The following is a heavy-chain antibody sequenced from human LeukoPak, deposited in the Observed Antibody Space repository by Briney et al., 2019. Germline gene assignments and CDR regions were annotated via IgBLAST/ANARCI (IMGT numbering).Heavy chain of an antibody. Sequence: PGGSLRLSCTASGFTFGDYAMSWVRQAPGKGLEWVGFIRSKAYDGTTEYAASVKGRFTISRDDSKSIAYLQMNSLKTEDTAVYYCTRTGSGSYHRYYFDYWGQGTLVTVSS. CDR1: GFTFGDYA. CDR2: IRSKAYDGTT. V-gene: IGHV3-49*04. D-gene: IGHD1-26*01. J-gene: IGHJ4*02. CDR3: TRTGSGSYHRYYFDY.